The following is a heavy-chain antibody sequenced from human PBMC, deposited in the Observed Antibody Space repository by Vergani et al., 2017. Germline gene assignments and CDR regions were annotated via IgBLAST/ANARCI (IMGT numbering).Heavy chain of an antibody. CDR2: VYNSGNT. CDR3: AGVSSLGY. CDR1: GGSISSSRDY. D-gene: IGHD3-10*01. Sequence: QLQLQESGPGLVKPSETLSLNCTVSGGSISSSRDYWGWIRQSPGKGLEWIGSVYNSGNTYYNQSLQSRVTISVDTSKNQFSLKVASVTAADTAIYYCAGVSSLGYWGQGTLVTVSS. J-gene: IGHJ4*02. V-gene: IGHV4-39*01.